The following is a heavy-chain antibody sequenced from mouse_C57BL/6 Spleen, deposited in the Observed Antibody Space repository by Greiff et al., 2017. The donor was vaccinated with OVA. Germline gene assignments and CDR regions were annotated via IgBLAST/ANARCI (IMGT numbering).Heavy chain of an antibody. CDR3: TTGGAITTVVGSLDD. Sequence: VQLKESGAELVRPGASVKLSCTASGFNIKDYYMHWVKQRPEQGLEWIGRIDPEDGDTEYAPKFQGKATMTADTSSNTAYLQLSSLTSEDTAVYYCTTGGAITTVVGSLDDWGQGTTLTVSS. V-gene: IGHV14-1*01. CDR1: GFNIKDYY. CDR2: IDPEDGDT. D-gene: IGHD1-1*01. J-gene: IGHJ2*01.